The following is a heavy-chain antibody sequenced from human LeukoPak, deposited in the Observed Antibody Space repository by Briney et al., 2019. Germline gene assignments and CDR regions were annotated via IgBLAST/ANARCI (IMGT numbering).Heavy chain of an antibody. CDR1: GYTFIDYF. V-gene: IGHV1-2*02. CDR3: ARGLTGHSSSWYLYAFDI. J-gene: IGHJ3*02. Sequence: ASVKVSCKASGYTFIDYFMHWVRQAPGQGLEWMGWINPNSGGTNYAQKFQGRVTMTRDTSISTAYMELSRLRSDDTAVYYCARGLTGHSSSWYLYAFDIWGQGTMVTVSS. CDR2: INPNSGGT. D-gene: IGHD6-13*01.